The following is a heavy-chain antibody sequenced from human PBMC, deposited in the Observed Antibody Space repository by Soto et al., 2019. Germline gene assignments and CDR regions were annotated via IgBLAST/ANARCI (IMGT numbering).Heavy chain of an antibody. V-gene: IGHV3-11*01. J-gene: IGHJ4*02. Sequence: WGSLRLSCAASGFTFSDYYMSWIRQAPGKGLEWVSYISSSGSTIYYADSVKGRFTISRDNAKNSLYLQMNSLRAEDTAVYYCARARRLRFLEWLPNFDYWGQGTLVTVSS. CDR2: ISSSGSTI. CDR3: ARARRLRFLEWLPNFDY. CDR1: GFTFSDYY. D-gene: IGHD3-3*01.